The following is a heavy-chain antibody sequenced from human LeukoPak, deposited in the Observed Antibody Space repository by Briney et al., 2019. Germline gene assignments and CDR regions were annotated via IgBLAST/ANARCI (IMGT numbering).Heavy chain of an antibody. D-gene: IGHD1/OR15-1a*01. Sequence: SETLSLTCNVSGGSFTNYYWSWIRQTPEKGLEWIGQINHSGDTSYNPSLRSRVTLSVDRSKNQFSLKVTSVTAADTGVYYCARGPGTVGLSPWGQGTLVSVSS. CDR1: GGSFTNYY. CDR3: ARGPGTVGLSP. J-gene: IGHJ5*02. CDR2: INHSGDT. V-gene: IGHV4-34*01.